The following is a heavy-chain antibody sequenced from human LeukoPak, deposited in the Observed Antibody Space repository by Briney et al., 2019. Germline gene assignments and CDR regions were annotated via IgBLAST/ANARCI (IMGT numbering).Heavy chain of an antibody. CDR3: ARDLLEWYFDY. CDR2: IYSGGST. D-gene: IGHD3-3*01. V-gene: IGHV3-66*01. CDR1: GLTVSSTY. Sequence: GGSLRLSCAASGLTVSSTYMSWVRQTPGKGLEWVSVIYSGGSTYYADSVKGRFTITRDNSKNTLYLQMNSLRAEDTAVYYCARDLLEWYFDYWGQGTLVTVSS. J-gene: IGHJ4*02.